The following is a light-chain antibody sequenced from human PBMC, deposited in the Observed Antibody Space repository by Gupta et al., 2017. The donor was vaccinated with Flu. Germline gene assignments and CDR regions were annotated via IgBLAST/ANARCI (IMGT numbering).Light chain of an antibody. J-gene: IGLJ2*01. Sequence: SHVLTQPPSVSVAPGQAARIPGGGNDIENIHVHWYQQKPGQAPMVVVYDDSDRPSGIPERFSGSKTGNTATLTISRVEAGDEADYFCQVWDGSNLLFGGGTKVTVL. CDR2: DDS. CDR1: DIENIH. CDR3: QVWDGSNLL. V-gene: IGLV3-21*02.